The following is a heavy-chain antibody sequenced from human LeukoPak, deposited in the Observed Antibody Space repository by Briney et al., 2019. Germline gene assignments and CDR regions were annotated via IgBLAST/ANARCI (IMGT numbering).Heavy chain of an antibody. Sequence: SETLSLTCAVYGRSFSGYYWSWIRQPPGKGLEWIGEINHSGSTNYNPSLKSRVTISVDTSKNQFSLKLSSVTAADTAVYYCARHLQYSGYDHDAFDIWGQGTMVTVSS. CDR1: GRSFSGYY. V-gene: IGHV4-34*01. J-gene: IGHJ3*02. CDR2: INHSGST. CDR3: ARHLQYSGYDHDAFDI. D-gene: IGHD5-12*01.